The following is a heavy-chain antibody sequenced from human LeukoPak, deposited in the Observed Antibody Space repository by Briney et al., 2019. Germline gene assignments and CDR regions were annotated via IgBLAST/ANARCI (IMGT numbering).Heavy chain of an antibody. Sequence: SETLSPTYPVDGASIITDHRRCIRQSPGKGLEWIGYIYYSGIAYYNPSLTSRVTISVDTSKNHFSLRLTSVTAADTAVYRCERSVVRRLYGYFDYWGQGTLVTVSS. V-gene: IGHV4-59*08. CDR3: ERSVVRRLYGYFDY. J-gene: IGHJ4*02. CDR1: GASIITDH. CDR2: IYYSGIA. D-gene: IGHD2-15*01.